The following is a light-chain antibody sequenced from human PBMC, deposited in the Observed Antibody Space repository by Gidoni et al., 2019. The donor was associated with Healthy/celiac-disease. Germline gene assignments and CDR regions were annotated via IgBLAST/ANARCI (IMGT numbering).Light chain of an antibody. CDR1: SSDVGSYNL. J-gene: IGLJ2*01. V-gene: IGLV2-23*02. CDR3: CSYAGSSTFHVV. CDR2: EVS. Sequence: QSALTQPAPVSGSPGQSTTISCTGTSSDVGSYNLVSWYQQHPGKAPKLMIYEVSKRPSGVSNRFSGYKSGNTASLTISGLQAEDEADYYCCSYAGSSTFHVVFGGGTKLTVL.